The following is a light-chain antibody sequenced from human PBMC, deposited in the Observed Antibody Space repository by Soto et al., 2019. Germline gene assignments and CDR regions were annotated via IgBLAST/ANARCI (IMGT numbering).Light chain of an antibody. V-gene: IGLV1-40*01. CDR3: QSYVSSLSGSV. J-gene: IGLJ3*02. CDR1: SSNIGAGYD. Sequence: QSVLTQPPSVSGAPGQRVTISCTGSSSNIGAGYDVHWYQQLPGTAPKLLIYGNSNRPSGVPDRFSGSKSGTSASLAITGLRAEEEADYYCQSYVSSLSGSVFGGGTKLTVL. CDR2: GNS.